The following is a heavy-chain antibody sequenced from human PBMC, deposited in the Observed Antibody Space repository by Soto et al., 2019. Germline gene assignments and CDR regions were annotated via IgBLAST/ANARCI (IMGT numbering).Heavy chain of an antibody. CDR2: INAGNGNT. CDR1: GYTFTSYA. CDR3: ARGRPGYCSGGSCYVYGMDV. Sequence: ASVKVSCKASGYTFTSYAMHWVRQAPGQRLEWMGWINAGNGNTKYSQKFQGRVTITRDTSASTAYMELSSLRSEDTAAYYCARGRPGYCSGGSCYVYGMDVWGQGTTVTVSS. V-gene: IGHV1-3*01. J-gene: IGHJ6*02. D-gene: IGHD2-15*01.